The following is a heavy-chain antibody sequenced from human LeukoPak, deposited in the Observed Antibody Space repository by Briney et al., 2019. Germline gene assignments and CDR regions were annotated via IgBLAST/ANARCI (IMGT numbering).Heavy chain of an antibody. CDR2: INSDGSST. V-gene: IGHV3-74*01. Sequence: GGSLRLSCAASGFTFSSYWMHWVRQAPGKGLVWVSRINSDGSSTSYADSVKGRFTISRDNAKNTLYLQMNSLRAEDTAVYYCARGENRAYYYGSGSYYWGQGTLVTVSS. CDR3: ARGENRAYYYGSGSYY. CDR1: GFTFSSYW. J-gene: IGHJ4*02. D-gene: IGHD3-10*01.